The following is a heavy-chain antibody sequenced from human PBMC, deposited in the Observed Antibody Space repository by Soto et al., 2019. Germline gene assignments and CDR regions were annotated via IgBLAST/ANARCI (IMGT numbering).Heavy chain of an antibody. CDR2: ISAYNGNT. Sequence: GASVKVSCKASGYTFTSYGISWVRQAPGQGLEWMGWISAYNGNTIYAQKFQGRVTMTEDTSTDTAYMELSSLRSEDTAVYYCATGRVVRGVILYYYYGMDVWGQGTTVTVSS. V-gene: IGHV1-18*01. CDR1: GYTFTSYG. D-gene: IGHD3-10*01. J-gene: IGHJ6*02. CDR3: ATGRVVRGVILYYYYGMDV.